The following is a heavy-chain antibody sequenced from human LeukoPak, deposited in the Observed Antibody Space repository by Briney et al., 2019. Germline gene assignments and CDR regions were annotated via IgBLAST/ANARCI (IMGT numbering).Heavy chain of an antibody. V-gene: IGHV3-21*01. CDR2: ISSSSSYI. J-gene: IGHJ4*02. Sequence: GGSLRLSCAASRFTFSNYGVNWVRQAPGKGLEWVSSISSSSSYIYYADSVKGRFTISRDNAKNSLYLQMNSLRAEDTAVYYCARELRFLEWLPPRGGLDYWGQGTLVTVSS. CDR1: RFTFSNYG. D-gene: IGHD3-3*01. CDR3: ARELRFLEWLPPRGGLDY.